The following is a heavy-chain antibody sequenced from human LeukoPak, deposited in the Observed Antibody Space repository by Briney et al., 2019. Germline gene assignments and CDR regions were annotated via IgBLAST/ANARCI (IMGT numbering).Heavy chain of an antibody. Sequence: ASVKVSCKASGYTFTSYGISWVRQAPGQGLEWMGWISAYNGNTNYAQKLQGRVTMTTDTSTSTAYMELRSLRSDDTAVYYCARVSDSSSWYPHYYYYYGMDVWGQGTTVTVSS. J-gene: IGHJ6*02. CDR2: ISAYNGNT. V-gene: IGHV1-18*01. CDR1: GYTFTSYG. CDR3: ARVSDSSSWYPHYYYYYGMDV. D-gene: IGHD6-13*01.